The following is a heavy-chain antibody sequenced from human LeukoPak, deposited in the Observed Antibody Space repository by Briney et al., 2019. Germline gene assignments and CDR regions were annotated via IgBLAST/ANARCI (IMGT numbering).Heavy chain of an antibody. D-gene: IGHD2-2*01. V-gene: IGHV1-69*05. CDR2: IIPIFGTA. Sequence: SVKVSCKASGGTFSSYAISWVRQAPGQGLEWMGGIIPIFGTANYAQKFQGRVTITTDESTSRAYMELSSLRSEDTAVYYCASVIVVVPAAARFDTEYYFDYWGQGTLVTVSS. J-gene: IGHJ4*02. CDR3: ASVIVVVPAAARFDTEYYFDY. CDR1: GGTFSSYA.